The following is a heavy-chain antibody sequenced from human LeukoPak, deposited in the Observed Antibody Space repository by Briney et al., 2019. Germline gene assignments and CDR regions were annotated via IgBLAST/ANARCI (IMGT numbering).Heavy chain of an antibody. CDR2: IYSPGTN. CDR1: AGSINSDDYY. CDR3: ARGIGTSYESSRDAFDI. J-gene: IGHJ3*02. D-gene: IGHD3-22*01. Sequence: SSETLSLTCTVFAGSINSDDYYWSWIRQPAGKGLEWIGRIYSPGTNYNYNPSLKSRVTISIDTSKNQFSLKLTSVTAGDTAVYYCARGIGTSYESSRDAFDIWGQGTMVTVSS. V-gene: IGHV4-61*02.